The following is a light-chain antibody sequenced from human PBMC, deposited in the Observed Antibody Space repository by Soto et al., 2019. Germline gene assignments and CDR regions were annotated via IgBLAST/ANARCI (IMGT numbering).Light chain of an antibody. Sequence: ELVLTQSPGSLSLSPGERATLSCKTSQSDGSNFVAWYQHKPGQAPRLLIYASVQRATGIPDRFSGSASVTDFTLTINRLEPEDFAVYYCQLYGTSPPFGQGTRLDLK. CDR2: ASV. CDR1: QSDGSNF. CDR3: QLYGTSPP. V-gene: IGKV3-20*01. J-gene: IGKJ5*01.